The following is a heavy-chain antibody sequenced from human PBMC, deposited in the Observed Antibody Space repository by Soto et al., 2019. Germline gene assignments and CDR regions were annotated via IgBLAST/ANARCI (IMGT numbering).Heavy chain of an antibody. J-gene: IGHJ6*02. Sequence: EVQLVESGGGLVKPGGSLRLSCEASGFTFSSYSMNWVRQAPGKGLEWVSYISSSTGYTYYADSVKGRFTISRDNAKNSLYLQMNSLRAEDTAVYYCARDRGCSGGSSYSKGMAVWGQGTTVTVSS. CDR3: ARDRGCSGGSSYSKGMAV. CDR1: GFTFSSYS. CDR2: ISSSTGYT. D-gene: IGHD2-15*01. V-gene: IGHV3-21*02.